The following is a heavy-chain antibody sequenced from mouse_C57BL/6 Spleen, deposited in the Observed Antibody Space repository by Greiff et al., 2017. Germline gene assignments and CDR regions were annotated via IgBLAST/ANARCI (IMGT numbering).Heavy chain of an antibody. CDR2: IDPEAGGT. CDR1: GYTFTDYE. J-gene: IGHJ4*01. D-gene: IGHD1-1*01. CDR3: NYGSSYRSYAMDY. V-gene: IGHV1-15*01. Sequence: VQLQESGAELVRPGASVTLSCKASGYTFTDYEMHWVKQTPVHGLEWIGAIDPEAGGTAYNQKFKGQATLTADKSSRPAYMEIRSLTSDDSAVYCCNYGSSYRSYAMDYWGQGTSVTVSS.